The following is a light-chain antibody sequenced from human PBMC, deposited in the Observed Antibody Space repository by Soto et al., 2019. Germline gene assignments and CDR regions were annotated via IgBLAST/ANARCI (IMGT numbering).Light chain of an antibody. CDR1: QSVSSN. CDR3: QQYINWPRT. V-gene: IGKV3-15*01. J-gene: IGKJ1*01. Sequence: EIVLTQSPATLSLSPGDMATLSCRASQSVSSNLAWYQQKPGQAPRIPIYGASTRATGIPARFSGSGSGTECTLTISSLQSEDFAVYYCQQYINWPRTFGQGTKVDI. CDR2: GAS.